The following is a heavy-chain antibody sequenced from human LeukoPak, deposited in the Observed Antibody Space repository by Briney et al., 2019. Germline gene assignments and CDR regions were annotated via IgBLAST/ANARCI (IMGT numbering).Heavy chain of an antibody. Sequence: GGSLRLSCAASGFTFSSYGMHWVRQAPGKGLEWVAVIGYDGSNKYYADSVKGRFTISRDNSKNTLYLQMNSLRAEDTAVYYCARDRVTMVRGVIIRVGAFDIWGQGTMVTVSS. CDR3: ARDRVTMVRGVIIRVGAFDI. CDR2: IGYDGSNK. V-gene: IGHV3-33*01. CDR1: GFTFSSYG. D-gene: IGHD3-10*01. J-gene: IGHJ3*02.